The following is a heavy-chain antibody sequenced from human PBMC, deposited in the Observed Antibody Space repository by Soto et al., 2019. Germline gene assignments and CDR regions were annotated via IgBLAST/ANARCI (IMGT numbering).Heavy chain of an antibody. V-gene: IGHV1-18*01. CDR3: ARRHPSSNGNFVTYFFDF. J-gene: IGHJ4*02. D-gene: IGHD4-17*01. Sequence: ASVKVSCNASGYTFISDGIAWVRQAPGQGLEWMAWISPNSGNTNYAQKFQGRVTVTTETPTNTAYMELRSLRSDDTAVYYCARRHPSSNGNFVTYFFDFWGQGTLVTVYS. CDR1: GYTFISDG. CDR2: ISPNSGNT.